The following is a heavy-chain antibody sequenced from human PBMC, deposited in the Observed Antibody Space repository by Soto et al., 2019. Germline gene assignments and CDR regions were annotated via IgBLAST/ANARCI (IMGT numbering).Heavy chain of an antibody. J-gene: IGHJ3*02. D-gene: IGHD6-6*01. CDR3: ARDLAATPEDDAFDI. Sequence: GGSLKLSCAASGFTFSDYYMSWIRQAPGKGLEWVSYISSSGSTIYYADSVKGRFTISRDNAKNSLYLQMNSLRAEDTAVYYCARDLAATPEDDAFDIWGQGTMVTVSS. CDR1: GFTFSDYY. CDR2: ISSSGSTI. V-gene: IGHV3-11*01.